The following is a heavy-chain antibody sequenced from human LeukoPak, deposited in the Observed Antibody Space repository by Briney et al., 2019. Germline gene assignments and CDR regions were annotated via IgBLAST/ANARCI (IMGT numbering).Heavy chain of an antibody. CDR3: AKLYPWTSGYYWFEY. D-gene: IGHD3-22*01. Sequence: PGRSRTPSCAPSAFTFSSFCTHWVRQAPDKGLEWVAFIRYDVSNKYYTDSVTGRLTISRDTSTNTPYLQMNSLRAEDTAVYYCAKLYPWTSGYYWFEYWGQGSLVTVSS. J-gene: IGHJ4*02. V-gene: IGHV3-30*02. CDR2: IRYDVSNK. CDR1: AFTFSSFC.